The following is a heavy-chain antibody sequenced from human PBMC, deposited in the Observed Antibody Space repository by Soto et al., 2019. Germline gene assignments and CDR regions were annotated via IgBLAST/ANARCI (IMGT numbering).Heavy chain of an antibody. CDR3: ARRKDRSGHYYLDL. CDR1: GFTFLTCD. V-gene: IGHV1-8*01. J-gene: IGHJ4*02. CDR2: MNPNKGNA. Sequence: ASLQVSCKASGFTFLTCDFSCVRQAAGRGLEWMGWMNPNKGNAGFAQKLRGRINMTRNTSISTAYLELSSLRSDDSAVYFCARRKDRSGHYYLDLWGQGTQVTVS.